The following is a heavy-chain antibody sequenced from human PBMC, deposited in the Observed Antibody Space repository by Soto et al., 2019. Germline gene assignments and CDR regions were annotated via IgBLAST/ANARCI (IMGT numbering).Heavy chain of an antibody. V-gene: IGHV2-26*01. D-gene: IGHD7-27*01. CDR2: IFSNDEK. J-gene: IGHJ2*01. Sequence: QVTLKQSGPVLVKPTETLTLTCTVSGFSLSNARMGVSWIRQPPGKALEWLAHIFSNDEKSYNTSLKSRLTISKDTSKSQVVLTMSNMDPVDTATYSGARIGDQEPWYFDPCSRGTPLTVSS. CDR1: GFSLSNARMG. CDR3: ARIGDQEPWYFDP.